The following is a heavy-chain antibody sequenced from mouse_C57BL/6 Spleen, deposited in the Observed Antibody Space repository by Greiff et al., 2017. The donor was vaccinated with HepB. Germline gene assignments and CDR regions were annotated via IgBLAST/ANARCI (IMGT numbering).Heavy chain of an antibody. J-gene: IGHJ2*01. CDR1: GFTFSSYA. CDR2: ISSGGDYI. Sequence: EVKLVESGEGLVKPGGSLKLSCAASGFTFSSYAMSWVRQTPEKRLEWVAYISSGGDYIYYADTVKGRFTISRDNARNTLYLQMSRLKSEDTAMYYCTRDAAAGNYFDYWGQGTTLTVSS. CDR3: TRDAAAGNYFDY. V-gene: IGHV5-9-1*02.